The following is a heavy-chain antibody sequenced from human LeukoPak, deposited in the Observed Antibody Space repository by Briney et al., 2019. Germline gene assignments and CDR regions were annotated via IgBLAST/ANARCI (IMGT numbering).Heavy chain of an antibody. CDR3: AKGSYYDSSGSFYFDY. Sequence: GALRLSCAASGFTFSSYAMSWVRQAPGKGLEWVSGISGSGDNTYYADSVKGRFTISRDNSKNTLYVQVNSLGTEDAAAYYCAKGSYYDSSGSFYFDYWGQGTLVTVSS. CDR2: ISGSGDNT. CDR1: GFTFSSYA. D-gene: IGHD3-22*01. J-gene: IGHJ4*02. V-gene: IGHV3-23*01.